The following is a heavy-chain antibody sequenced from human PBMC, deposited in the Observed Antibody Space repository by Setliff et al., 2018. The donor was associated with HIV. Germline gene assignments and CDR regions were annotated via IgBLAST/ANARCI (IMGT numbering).Heavy chain of an antibody. CDR2: INPKSGDT. V-gene: IGHV1-2*02. J-gene: IGHJ4*01. CDR3: TRGDSSGYFEY. Sequence: ASVKVSCKTSGYTFSDYYMHWVRQAPGQGLEWMGWINPKSGDTKYAQKFQGRVTMTRDTSISTVYMELSRLRSDDTAVYYFTRGDSSGYFEYWGHGTLVTVYS. CDR1: GYTFSDYY. D-gene: IGHD3-22*01.